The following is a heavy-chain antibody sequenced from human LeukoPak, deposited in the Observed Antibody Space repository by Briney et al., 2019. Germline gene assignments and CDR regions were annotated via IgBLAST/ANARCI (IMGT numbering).Heavy chain of an antibody. V-gene: IGHV4-61*03. Sequence: PSETLSLTCTVSGGSVSSGSYYWNWIRKPPGKGLAYIGYVSDSGSTNYNPSLKSRVTISLDTSKNHFSLRLTSVTAADTAVYYCARGSDSIWLSLYWGQGTLVTVSS. CDR3: ARGSDSIWLSLY. J-gene: IGHJ4*02. CDR2: VSDSGST. D-gene: IGHD6-19*01. CDR1: GGSVSSGSYY.